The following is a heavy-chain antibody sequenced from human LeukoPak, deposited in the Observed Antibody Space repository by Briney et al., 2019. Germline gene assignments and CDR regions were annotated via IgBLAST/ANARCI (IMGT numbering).Heavy chain of an antibody. CDR1: GFSFDDYA. V-gene: IGHV3-9*01. D-gene: IGHD2-2*01. CDR2: ISWNSGSI. J-gene: IGHJ4*02. CDR3: AKGYCSSTSCYPFDY. Sequence: GGSLRLSCAASGFSFDDYAMHWVRQAPGKGLEWVSGISWNSGSIGYADSVKGRFTISRDNAKNSLYLQMNSLRAEGTALYYCAKGYCSSTSCYPFDYWGQGTLVTVSS.